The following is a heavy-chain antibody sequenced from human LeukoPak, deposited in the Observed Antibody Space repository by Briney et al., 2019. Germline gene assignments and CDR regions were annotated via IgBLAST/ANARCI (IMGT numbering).Heavy chain of an antibody. CDR3: TRGAGWLIDY. J-gene: IGHJ4*02. D-gene: IGHD3-16*01. CDR1: GGSISSSNW. Sequence: SETLSLTCAVSGGSISSSNWWSWVRQPPGKGLEWIGEIYHSGSTNYNPSLKSRVTISADTSKNQFSLKLNSLTTADTAVYYCTRGAGWLIDYWGQGILVTVSS. CDR2: IYHSGST. V-gene: IGHV4-4*02.